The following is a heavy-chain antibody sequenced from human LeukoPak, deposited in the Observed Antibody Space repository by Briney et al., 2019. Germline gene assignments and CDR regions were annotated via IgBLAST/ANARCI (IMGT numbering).Heavy chain of an antibody. Sequence: PGGSLRLSCAASGFTFSSYEMNWVRQAPGKGLEWVSYISSSGNTIYYADSVKGRFTISRDNAKSSLYLQMNSLRAEDTAVYNCASQWLLRYWGQGTLVTVSS. CDR1: GFTFSSYE. V-gene: IGHV3-48*03. D-gene: IGHD3-22*01. J-gene: IGHJ4*02. CDR3: ASQWLLRY. CDR2: ISSSGNTI.